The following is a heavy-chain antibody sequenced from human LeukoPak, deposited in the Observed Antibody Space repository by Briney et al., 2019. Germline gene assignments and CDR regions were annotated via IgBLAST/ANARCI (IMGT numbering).Heavy chain of an antibody. J-gene: IGHJ6*03. CDR3: ARDLTTIFGVGHYMDA. Sequence: ASVKVSCKASGYTFTGYYMHWVRRAPGQGLEWMGWINPNSGGTNYAQKFQGRVTMTRDTSISTAYMELSRLRSDDTAVYYCARDLTTIFGVGHYMDAWGKGTTVTVSS. V-gene: IGHV1-2*02. D-gene: IGHD3-3*01. CDR2: INPNSGGT. CDR1: GYTFTGYY.